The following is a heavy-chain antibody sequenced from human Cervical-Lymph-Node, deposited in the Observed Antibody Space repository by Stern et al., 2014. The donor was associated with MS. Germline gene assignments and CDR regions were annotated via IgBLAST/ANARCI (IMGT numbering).Heavy chain of an antibody. Sequence: QLQLQESGPGLVQPSATLSLTCTVSGGSVSNTSYFWGWIRQPPGKGLEWIGSLHYRGSRNFNPSLKGRVTISVDTSKIQFSLKVTSVTAADSAMYYCAKSFYRDHSPFYYGMDVWGQGTTVTVSS. J-gene: IGHJ6*02. CDR3: AKSFYRDHSPFYYGMDV. D-gene: IGHD2/OR15-2a*01. V-gene: IGHV4-39*01. CDR1: GGSVSNTSYF. CDR2: LHYRGSR.